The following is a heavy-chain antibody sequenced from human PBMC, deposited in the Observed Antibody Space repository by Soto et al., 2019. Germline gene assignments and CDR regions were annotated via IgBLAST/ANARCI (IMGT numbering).Heavy chain of an antibody. J-gene: IGHJ4*02. CDR2: IIPILGIA. D-gene: IGHD5-12*01. CDR3: AGKARGYSGYENFDY. CDR1: GGTFSSYT. V-gene: IGHV1-69*02. Sequence: QVQLVQSGAEVKKPGSSVKVSCKASGGTFSSYTISWVRQAPGQGLEWMGRIIPILGIANYAQKFQGRVTITADKSTRTAYMELSSLRSEDTAVYYCAGKARGYSGYENFDYWGQGTLVTVSS.